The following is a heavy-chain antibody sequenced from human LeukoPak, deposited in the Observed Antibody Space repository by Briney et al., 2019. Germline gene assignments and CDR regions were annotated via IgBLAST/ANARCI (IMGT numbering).Heavy chain of an antibody. V-gene: IGHV4-61*02. CDR1: GGSISSGSYY. J-gene: IGHJ3*02. Sequence: PSQTLSLTCTVSGGSISSGSYYWSWIRQPAGKGLEWIGRTYTSGSTNYNPSLKSRVTISVDTSKNQFSLKLSSVTAADTAVYYCARVYYDFWSGYSLDAFDIWGQGTMVTVSS. CDR3: ARVYYDFWSGYSLDAFDI. CDR2: TYTSGST. D-gene: IGHD3-3*01.